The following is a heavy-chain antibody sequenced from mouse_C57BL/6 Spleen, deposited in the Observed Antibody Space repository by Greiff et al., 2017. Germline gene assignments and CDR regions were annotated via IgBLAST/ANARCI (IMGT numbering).Heavy chain of an antibody. V-gene: IGHV1-82*01. CDR2: IYPGDGDT. CDR3: ARGAYDGYSHFGY. CDR1: GYAFSSSW. D-gene: IGHD2-3*01. Sequence: QVQLQQSGPELVKPGASVKISCKASGYAFSSSWMNWVKQRPGKGLEWIGRIYPGDGDTNYNGKFKGKATLTADKSSSTAYMQRSSLTSEDSAVYFCARGAYDGYSHFGYWGHGATLTVSS. J-gene: IGHJ2*01.